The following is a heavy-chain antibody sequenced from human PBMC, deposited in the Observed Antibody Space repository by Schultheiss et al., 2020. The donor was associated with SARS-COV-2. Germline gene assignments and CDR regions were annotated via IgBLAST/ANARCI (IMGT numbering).Heavy chain of an antibody. CDR1: GYSFTTYW. V-gene: IGHV5-51*01. D-gene: IGHD3-10*01. CDR3: ARARGSGSILDY. Sequence: GGSLRLSCKGSGYSFTTYWIGWVRQMPGKGLEWMGIIYPGDSETRYSPSFQGQVTISADKSISTAYLQWSSLKASDTAMYYCARARGSGSILDYWGQGTLVTVSS. J-gene: IGHJ4*02. CDR2: IYPGDSET.